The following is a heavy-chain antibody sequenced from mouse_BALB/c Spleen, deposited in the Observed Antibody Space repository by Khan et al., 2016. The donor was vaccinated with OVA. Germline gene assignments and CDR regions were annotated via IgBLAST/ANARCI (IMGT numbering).Heavy chain of an antibody. V-gene: IGHV3-2*02. CDR1: GYSITRGYG. J-gene: IGHJ2*01. Sequence: EVQLQESGPGLVKPSQSLSLTCTVTGYSITRGYGWNWIRQFPGNKLEWMGYISYSGSTNYNPSLTSRISITRDTSKNQFFLQLNSVTTEDTATYYCARTARIKYWGQGTTLTVSS. CDR3: ARTARIKY. CDR2: ISYSGST. D-gene: IGHD1-2*01.